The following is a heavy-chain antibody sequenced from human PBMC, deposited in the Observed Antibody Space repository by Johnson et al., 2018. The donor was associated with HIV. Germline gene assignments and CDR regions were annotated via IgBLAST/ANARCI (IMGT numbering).Heavy chain of an antibody. CDR2: IGTLSDT. V-gene: IGHV3-13*01. J-gene: IGHJ3*01. CDR1: GFNFRTYD. Sequence: VQLVQSGGDLVQPGGSLRLSCAASGFNFRTYDMHWVRQAPGKGLEWVSAIGTLSDTFYPDSVKGRFTVSRENAKNSLYLQMSSLRAEDTAVYFCAREDTPFGSPHEGDPFDVWGQGTMVTVSS. CDR3: AREDTPFGSPHEGDPFDV. D-gene: IGHD3-16*01.